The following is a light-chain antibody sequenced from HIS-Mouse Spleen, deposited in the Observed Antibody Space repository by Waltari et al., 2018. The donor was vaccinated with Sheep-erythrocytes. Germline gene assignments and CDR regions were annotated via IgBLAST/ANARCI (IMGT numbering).Light chain of an antibody. CDR1: SSVVGGHNY. CDR3: SSYAGSNNYV. J-gene: IGLJ1*01. Sequence: QPALTQPRSASGSPGQSVTISCTGTSSVVGGHNYVSWYQQHPGKAPKLMIYEVSKRPSGVPDRFSGSKSGNTASLTVSGLQAEDEADYYCSSYAGSNNYVFGTGTKVTVL. V-gene: IGLV2-8*01. CDR2: EVS.